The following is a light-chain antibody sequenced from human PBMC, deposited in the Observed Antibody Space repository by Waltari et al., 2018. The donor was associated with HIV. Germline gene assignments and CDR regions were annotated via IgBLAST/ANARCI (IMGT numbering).Light chain of an antibody. Sequence: QSARTQPASMSGSPGQSITISCTATSSHVGCDNLLSWYQQHPGKAPKFITYDVSKRPSGVSNRFSGSKSGNTASLTISGLQAEDEADYYCCSYANSSDVFGGGTKVTVL. CDR2: DVS. V-gene: IGLV2-23*02. CDR1: SSHVGCDNL. J-gene: IGLJ2*01. CDR3: CSYANSSDV.